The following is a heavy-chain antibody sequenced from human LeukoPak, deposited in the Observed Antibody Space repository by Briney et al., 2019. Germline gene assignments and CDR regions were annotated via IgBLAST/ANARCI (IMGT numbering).Heavy chain of an antibody. J-gene: IGHJ4*02. CDR1: GYTLTSYG. V-gene: IGHV1-18*01. CDR2: TNTYNGNT. CDR3: ARVVVAGRNHFDY. Sequence: GASVKVSCKASGYTLTSYGISWVRQAPGQELVCMGWTNTYNGNTNYAQNLQGRVTMTIDTSTNTAYMELRSLRSDDTAVYYCARVVVAGRNHFDYWGQGTLVTVSS. D-gene: IGHD2-15*01.